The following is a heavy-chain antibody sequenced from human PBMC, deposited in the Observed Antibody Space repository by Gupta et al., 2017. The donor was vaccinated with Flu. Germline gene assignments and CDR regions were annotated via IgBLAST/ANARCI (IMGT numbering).Heavy chain of an antibody. J-gene: IGHJ5*02. D-gene: IGHD1-26*01. CDR3: ARDLGSGTYGWFDT. V-gene: IGHV1-69*01. CDR2: IVPFCATA. CDR1: SSYL. Sequence: SSYLINWVRQAPGQGLEWMGGIVPFCATANYAQKFQGRVTITADESTTTAYMELSSLRSDDTAVYYCARDLGSGTYGWFDTWGQGTLVTVSS.